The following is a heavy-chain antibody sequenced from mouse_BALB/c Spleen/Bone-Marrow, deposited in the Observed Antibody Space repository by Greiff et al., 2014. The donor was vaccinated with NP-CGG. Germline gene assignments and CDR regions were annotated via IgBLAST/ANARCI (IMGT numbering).Heavy chain of an antibody. J-gene: IGHJ3*01. V-gene: IGHV1-5*01. D-gene: IGHD4-1*01. CDR3: ARNWDWVSAY. CDR2: IYPGNNDA. Sequence: VQLQQSGTVLARPGASLRMSCKAPGYTFTNYWINWIKQRPGQGLEWIGAIYPGNNDAKYTQKFKAKAKLTAVTSTSTADMELSSLTNEDSAVYYCARNWDWVSAYWGQGTLVTVSA. CDR1: GYTFTNYW.